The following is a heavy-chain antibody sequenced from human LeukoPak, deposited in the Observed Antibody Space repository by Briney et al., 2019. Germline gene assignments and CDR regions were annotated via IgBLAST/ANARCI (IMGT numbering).Heavy chain of an antibody. J-gene: IGHJ4*02. CDR1: GGTFSSYA. V-gene: IGHV1-69*01. CDR2: IIPIFGTA. CDR3: ARDHRPGPYNWNDGGFDY. Sequence: SVKVSCKASGGTFSSYAISWVRPAPGQGLEWMGGIIPIFGTANYAQKFQGRVTITADESTSTAYMELSSLRSEDTAVYYCARDHRPGPYNWNDGGFDYWGQGPLVTVSS. D-gene: IGHD1-1*01.